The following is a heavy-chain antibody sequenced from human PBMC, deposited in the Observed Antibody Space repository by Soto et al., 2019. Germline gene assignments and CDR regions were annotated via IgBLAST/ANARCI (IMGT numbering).Heavy chain of an antibody. J-gene: IGHJ4*02. Sequence: PSETLSLTCFVSGGSVSSNTYYWAWIRQFPGKGLEWTGSIFYSGSTYYNPSLKSRITISIDRSKNQFSLKVTSVTAAVTAVYYCAVGPPNFVRYLDYWGQGRLVTVSS. V-gene: IGHV4-39*01. CDR3: AVGPPNFVRYLDY. CDR2: IFYSGST. D-gene: IGHD1-26*01. CDR1: GGSVSSNTYY.